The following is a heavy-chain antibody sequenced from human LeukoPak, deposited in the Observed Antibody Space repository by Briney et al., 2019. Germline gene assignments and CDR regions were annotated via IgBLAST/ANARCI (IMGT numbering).Heavy chain of an antibody. Sequence: SETLSLTRAVYGGSFSGYYWSWIRQPPGKGLEWIGEINHSGSTNYNPSLKSRVTISVDTSENQFSLKLSSVTAADTAVYYCANIPSSIAARGDYYGMDVWGQGTTVTVSS. D-gene: IGHD6-6*01. CDR2: INHSGST. CDR3: ANIPSSIAARGDYYGMDV. V-gene: IGHV4-34*01. CDR1: GGSFSGYY. J-gene: IGHJ6*02.